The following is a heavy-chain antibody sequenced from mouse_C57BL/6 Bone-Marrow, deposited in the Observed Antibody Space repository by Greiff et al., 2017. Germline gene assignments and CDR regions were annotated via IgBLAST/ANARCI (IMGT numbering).Heavy chain of an antibody. V-gene: IGHV1-55*01. D-gene: IGHD1-1*01. CDR2: IYPGSGST. CDR3: SRSPHYYGSSSFDY. CDR1: GYTFTSYW. J-gene: IGHJ2*01. Sequence: QVQLQQPGAELVKPGASVKLSCKASGYTFTSYWMHWVKQRPGQGLEWIGDIYPGSGSTNYNEKFKSKATLTVDTSSSTAYMKLSSLTSEDSAVYYGSRSPHYYGSSSFDYWGQGTTFTVSS.